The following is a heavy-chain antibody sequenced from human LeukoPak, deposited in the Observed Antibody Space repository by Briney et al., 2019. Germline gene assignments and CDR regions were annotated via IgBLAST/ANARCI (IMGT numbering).Heavy chain of an antibody. CDR1: GLNSSGYW. Sequence: GSLRLSCAASGLNSSGYWGHWVRQAPGEGLVWVSRVSSDGSTTTYADSVKGRFTVSRDNAKNTLYLQMSSLRAEDPAVYFFARGLGSSPISPTAYWGQGTLVTVSS. V-gene: IGHV3-74*01. CDR3: ARGLGSSPISPTAY. CDR2: VSSDGSTT. J-gene: IGHJ4*02. D-gene: IGHD6-6*01.